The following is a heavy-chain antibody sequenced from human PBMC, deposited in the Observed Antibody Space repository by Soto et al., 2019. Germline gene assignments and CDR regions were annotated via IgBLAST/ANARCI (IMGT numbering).Heavy chain of an antibody. V-gene: IGHV4-39*03. CDR2: VYYTGGA. J-gene: IGHJ4*02. CDR1: GGCIDNSNSF. Sequence: PTDTLSLTCDVSGGCIDNSNSFWVWIRQPPGKGLEFIGSVYYTGGAYYKPSLKSRVTVSVDTSKNQLSLRVTSVTAADTALYYCIRVVESATRQNDFDSWGQGIPVPVSS. D-gene: IGHD3-22*01. CDR3: IRVVESATRQNDFDS.